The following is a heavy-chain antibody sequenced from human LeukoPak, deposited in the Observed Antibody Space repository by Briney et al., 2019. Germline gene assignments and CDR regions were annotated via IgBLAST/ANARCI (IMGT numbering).Heavy chain of an antibody. Sequence: PGGSLRLSCAASGFTFSRSAMNWVRQAPGKGLEWVSSFSASGGTTYYADSVKGRFTISRDNSKNTLSVQMNSLRAEDTAVYYCAKANYSGSHYFDSWGQGTLVTVSS. J-gene: IGHJ4*02. D-gene: IGHD1-26*01. V-gene: IGHV3-23*01. CDR2: FSASGGTT. CDR1: GFTFSRSA. CDR3: AKANYSGSHYFDS.